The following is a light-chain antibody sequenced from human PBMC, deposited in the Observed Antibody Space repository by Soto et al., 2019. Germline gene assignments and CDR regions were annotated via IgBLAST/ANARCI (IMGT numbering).Light chain of an antibody. CDR1: QSVSSY. CDR2: DAS. V-gene: IGKV3-11*01. Sequence: DIVLTQSPATLSLSPGERATLSCRASQSVSSYLAWYQQKPGQAPGLLIYDASNRATGIPARFSGSGSGTDFILGISRLEPEDCAVYYCGQFVSAPPRTFGQGTKVDIK. J-gene: IGKJ1*01. CDR3: GQFVSAPPRT.